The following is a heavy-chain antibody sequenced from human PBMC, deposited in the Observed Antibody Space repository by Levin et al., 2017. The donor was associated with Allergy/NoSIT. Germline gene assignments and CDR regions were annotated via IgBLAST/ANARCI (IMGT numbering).Heavy chain of an antibody. V-gene: IGHV3-15*01. J-gene: IGHJ5*02. CDR1: GFAFSNAW. D-gene: IGHD5-18*01. CDR3: TTGTWIQLWLADS. Sequence: PGGSLRLSCAASGFAFSNAWMSWVRLVPGKGLEWVGHIRSKSDGGTTDYAAPVKGRFTISRDDSKNTLYVQMNSLKTEDTAVYYCTTGTWIQLWLADSWGQGTLVTVSS. CDR2: IRSKSDGGTT.